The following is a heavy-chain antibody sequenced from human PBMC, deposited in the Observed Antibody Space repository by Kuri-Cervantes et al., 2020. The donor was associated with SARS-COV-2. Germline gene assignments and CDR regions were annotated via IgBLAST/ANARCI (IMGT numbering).Heavy chain of an antibody. D-gene: IGHD1-7*01. V-gene: IGHV3-23*01. CDR3: AKLVSGTTPFDH. Sequence: LSLTCAVYGGSFSGYYWSWIRQPPGKGLEWVSAISGSGGSTYYADSVRGRFTISRDNSKNTMYLQMTSLRANDTAVYYCAKLVSGTTPFDHWGQGSLVTVSS. J-gene: IGHJ4*02. CDR1: GGSFSGYY. CDR2: ISGSGGST.